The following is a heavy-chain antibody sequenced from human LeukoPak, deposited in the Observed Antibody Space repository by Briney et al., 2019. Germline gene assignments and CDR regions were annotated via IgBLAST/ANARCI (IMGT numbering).Heavy chain of an antibody. CDR2: INPNSGGT. Sequence: ASVKVSCKASGYTFTGYYMHWVRQAPGQGLEWMGWINPNSGGTNYAQKFQGRVTMTTDTSTSTAYMELRSLRSDDTAVYYCARVIAAAGSADYWGQGTLVTVSS. V-gene: IGHV1-2*02. J-gene: IGHJ4*02. D-gene: IGHD6-13*01. CDR3: ARVIAAAGSADY. CDR1: GYTFTGYY.